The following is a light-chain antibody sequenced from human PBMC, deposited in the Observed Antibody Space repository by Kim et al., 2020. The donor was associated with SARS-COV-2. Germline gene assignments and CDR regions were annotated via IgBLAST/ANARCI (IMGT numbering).Light chain of an antibody. CDR2: GDN. V-gene: IGLV1-40*01. Sequence: GQRVTISCTGSSSDIGSGYNVYWYQHIPGTAPKLLIYGDNNRPSGVPDRFSASRSGTSASLAITGLQAEDEADYYCQSYDATLTKMFGGGTQLTVL. CDR3: QSYDATLTKM. CDR1: SSDIGSGYN. J-gene: IGLJ3*02.